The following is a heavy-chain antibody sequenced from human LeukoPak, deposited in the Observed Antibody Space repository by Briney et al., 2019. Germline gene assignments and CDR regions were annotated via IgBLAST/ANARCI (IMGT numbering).Heavy chain of an antibody. J-gene: IGHJ4*02. D-gene: IGHD1-26*01. CDR3: AKTEKWGSSFDY. Sequence: GGSLRLPCAASGFTFSSDAMTWVRQAPGKGLEWVSSISDSGGITDYADSVKGRFTISRDNSMNTLYLQMNSLRAEDTAVFYCAKTEKWGSSFDYWGQGTLVTVSS. V-gene: IGHV3-23*01. CDR1: GFTFSSDA. CDR2: ISDSGGIT.